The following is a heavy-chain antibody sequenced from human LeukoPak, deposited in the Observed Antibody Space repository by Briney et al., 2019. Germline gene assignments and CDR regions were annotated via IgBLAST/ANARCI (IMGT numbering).Heavy chain of an antibody. D-gene: IGHD3-22*01. CDR3: TRLGGSSSGYAYYCGMDV. CDR2: ITSKANSYAT. CDR1: GFTFSGSA. Sequence: PGGSLRLSCAASGFTFSGSAMHWVRQASGKRLEWVGRITSKANSYATAYAASVRGRFTISRDDSENTAYLQMNSLKPEDTAVYYCTRLGGSSSGYAYYCGMDVWGQGTTVTVSS. V-gene: IGHV3-73*01. J-gene: IGHJ6*02.